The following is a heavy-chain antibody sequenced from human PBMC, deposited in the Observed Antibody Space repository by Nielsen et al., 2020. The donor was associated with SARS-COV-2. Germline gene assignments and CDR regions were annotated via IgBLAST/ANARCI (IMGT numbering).Heavy chain of an antibody. J-gene: IGHJ6*02. Sequence: WLRQPPGKGLEWIGYIYYSGSTNYNPSLKSRVTISVDTSKNQFSLKLSSVTAADTAVYYCARGVIENKYYDFWSGYHTPYYYYYGMDVWGQGTTVTVSS. V-gene: IGHV4-59*12. CDR3: ARGVIENKYYDFWSGYHTPYYYYYGMDV. CDR2: IYYSGST. D-gene: IGHD3-3*01.